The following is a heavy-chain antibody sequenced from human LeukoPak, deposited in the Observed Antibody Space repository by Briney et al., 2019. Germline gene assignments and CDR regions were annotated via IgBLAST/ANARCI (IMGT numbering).Heavy chain of an antibody. V-gene: IGHV4-39*01. Sequence: SETLSLTCTVSGGSISSSSYYGGWIRQPPGKGLEWIGSIYYSGSTYYNPSLKSRVTISVDMSKNQFSLKLSSVTAADTAVYYCARHVNDFWSGYYTTFDYWGQGTLVTVSS. CDR2: IYYSGST. J-gene: IGHJ4*02. CDR1: GGSISSSSYY. D-gene: IGHD3-3*01. CDR3: ARHVNDFWSGYYTTFDY.